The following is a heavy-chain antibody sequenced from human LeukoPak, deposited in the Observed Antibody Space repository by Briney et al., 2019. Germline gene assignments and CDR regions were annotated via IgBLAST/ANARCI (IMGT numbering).Heavy chain of an antibody. D-gene: IGHD3-3*01. Sequence: QPGRSLRLSCAASGFTFSSYGMHWVRQAPGKGLEWVAVISYDGSNKYYADSVKGRFTISRDNSKNTLYLQMNSLRAEDTAVYYCAKGSEQVLRFLDWLFTLDYWGQGTLVTVSS. CDR1: GFTFSSYG. CDR3: AKGSEQVLRFLDWLFTLDY. CDR2: ISYDGSNK. J-gene: IGHJ4*02. V-gene: IGHV3-30*18.